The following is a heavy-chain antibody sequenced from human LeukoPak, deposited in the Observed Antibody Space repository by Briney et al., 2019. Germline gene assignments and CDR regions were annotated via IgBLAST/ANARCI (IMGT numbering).Heavy chain of an antibody. CDR1: GFTFRNAW. J-gene: IGHJ4*02. CDR2: ITDGGTT. Sequence: PGGSLTLSCAASGFTFRNAWMSWVRQAPGKGLEWVGRITDGGTTEYAAPVRGRFTISRDDSKNTLYLQMNSLKTEDTAMYYCTANSGYDFHYWGQGTLVTVSS. D-gene: IGHD5-12*01. CDR3: TANSGYDFHY. V-gene: IGHV3-15*01.